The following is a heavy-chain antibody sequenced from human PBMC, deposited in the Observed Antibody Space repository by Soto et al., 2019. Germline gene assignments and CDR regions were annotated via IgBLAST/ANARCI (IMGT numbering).Heavy chain of an antibody. CDR2: IYYSGKT. Sequence: PSETLSLTCTVSGASINNTSYYWGWIRQSPGKGLEWIGNIYYSGKTYYSPSLKSRVSISVDASRNQFSLRLSSVTAADTAVYYCGRPWGIGLTPPGPWGQGGRVTVSP. CDR3: GRPWGIGLTPPGP. D-gene: IGHD6-13*01. CDR1: GASINNTSYY. J-gene: IGHJ4*02. V-gene: IGHV4-39*01.